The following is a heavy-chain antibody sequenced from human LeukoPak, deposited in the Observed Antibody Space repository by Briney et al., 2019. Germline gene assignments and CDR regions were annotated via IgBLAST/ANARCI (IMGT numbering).Heavy chain of an antibody. V-gene: IGHV1-2*02. J-gene: IGHJ4*02. D-gene: IGHD6-13*01. CDR1: GYTFTGYH. Sequence: ASVKVSCKASGYTFTGYHMHWVRQAPGQGLKWMAWINTNTAGTKYAQKFQGRVTMTRDTSISTAYMELSRLRSDDTAVYYCVRGGGTSWYDYWGQGTLLTVSS. CDR3: VRGGGTSWYDY. CDR2: INTNTAGT.